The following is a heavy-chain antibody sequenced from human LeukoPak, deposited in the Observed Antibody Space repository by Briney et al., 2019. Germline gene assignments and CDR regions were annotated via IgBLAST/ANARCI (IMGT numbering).Heavy chain of an antibody. Sequence: SQTLSLTCAVSGGSISSGGYSWSWLRQRPGEGLEWIGCVYYSGSTYYNPSPKSRISISVDTSKNQFSLKLSSVTAADTAVYYCARDGPSRSLYLWGQGTLVTVSS. CDR3: ARDGPSRSLYL. D-gene: IGHD2-2*02. J-gene: IGHJ4*02. CDR1: GGSISSGGYS. V-gene: IGHV4-31*11. CDR2: VYYSGST.